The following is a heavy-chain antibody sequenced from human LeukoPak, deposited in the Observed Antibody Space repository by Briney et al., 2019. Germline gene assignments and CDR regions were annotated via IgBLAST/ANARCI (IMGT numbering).Heavy chain of an antibody. CDR1: GYTLTELS. CDR2: FDPEDGET. D-gene: IGHD6-19*01. J-gene: IGHJ4*02. V-gene: IGHV1-24*01. CDR3: AKASGYSSGWYNY. Sequence: ASVKVSCKVSGYTLTELSMHWVRQAPGKGLEWMGGFDPEDGETIYAQKFQGRVTMTEDTSTDTAYMELSSLRAEDTALYYCAKASGYSSGWYNYWGQGTLVTVSS.